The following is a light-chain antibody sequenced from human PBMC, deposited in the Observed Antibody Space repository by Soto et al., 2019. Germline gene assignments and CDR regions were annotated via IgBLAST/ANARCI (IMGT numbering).Light chain of an antibody. CDR3: QSYESSLSAL. CDR1: SSNIGAGYD. J-gene: IGLJ3*02. Sequence: QSVLTQPPSVSGAPGQRVTISCTGSSSNIGAGYDVHWYQQLPGTAPKLLISGNSNRPSGVPDRFSGSKSGTSASLAITGLQAENEADYYCQSYESSLSALFGGGTKLTV. CDR2: GNS. V-gene: IGLV1-40*01.